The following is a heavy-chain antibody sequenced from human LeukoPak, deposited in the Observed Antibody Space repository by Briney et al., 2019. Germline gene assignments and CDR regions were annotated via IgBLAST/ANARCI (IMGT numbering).Heavy chain of an antibody. V-gene: IGHV4-59*01. CDR1: GGSISSYY. CDR3: AREGRGATIDY. D-gene: IGHD1-26*01. Sequence: SETLSLTCTVSGGSISSYYWSWIRQPPGKGLEWIGYIYYSGSTNYNPSLKSRVTISVDTSKNQFSLELSSVTAADTAVYYCAREGRGATIDYWGQGTLVTVSS. CDR2: IYYSGST. J-gene: IGHJ4*02.